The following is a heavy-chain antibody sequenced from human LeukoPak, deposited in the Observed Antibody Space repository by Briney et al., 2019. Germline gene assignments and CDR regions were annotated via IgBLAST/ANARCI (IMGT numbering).Heavy chain of an antibody. V-gene: IGHV3-23*01. CDR2: ISGSGGST. D-gene: IGHD5-18*01. Sequence: PGGSLRLSCAASGFTFSSYGMSWVRQAPGKGLEWVSAISGSGGSTYYADSVKGRFTISRDNFKNTLYLQMNGLRTEDTAVYHCTKEQIGYSYASVWGQGTMVTVSS. J-gene: IGHJ3*01. CDR3: TKEQIGYSYASV. CDR1: GFTFSSYG.